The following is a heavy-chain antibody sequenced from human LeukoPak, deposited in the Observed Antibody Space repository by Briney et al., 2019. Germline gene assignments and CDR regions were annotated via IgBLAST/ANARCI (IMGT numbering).Heavy chain of an antibody. CDR2: IYPGDSET. V-gene: IGHV5-51*01. J-gene: IGHJ4*02. D-gene: IGHD1-26*01. CDR1: GYSFSSYW. CDR3: ARHEVGATDY. Sequence: GESLKISCKVSGYSFSSYWIGWVRQMPGKGLEWMGIIYPGDSETRYGPSFQGQDTISADKSISTAYLQWSSLKASDTAMYYCARHEVGATDYWGQGTLVTVSS.